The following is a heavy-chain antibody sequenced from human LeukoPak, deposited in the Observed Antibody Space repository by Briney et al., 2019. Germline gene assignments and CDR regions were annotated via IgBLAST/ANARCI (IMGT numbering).Heavy chain of an antibody. D-gene: IGHD3-10*01. J-gene: IGHJ5*02. CDR2: IRYDGSNK. CDR3: AKERVTMVRGAFAWFDP. Sequence: PGGSLRLSCAASGFTFSSYGMHWVRQAPGKGLEWVAFIRYDGSNKYYADSVKGRFTISRDNSKNSLYLQMNSLRAEDTAVYYCAKERVTMVRGAFAWFDPWGQGTLVTVSS. V-gene: IGHV3-30*02. CDR1: GFTFSSYG.